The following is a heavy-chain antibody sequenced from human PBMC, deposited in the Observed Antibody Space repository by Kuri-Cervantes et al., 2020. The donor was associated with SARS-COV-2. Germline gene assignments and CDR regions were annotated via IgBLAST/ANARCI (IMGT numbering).Heavy chain of an antibody. CDR3: ARHPHAVAGPIDY. J-gene: IGHJ4*02. V-gene: IGHV4-59*05. CDR2: IYYSGST. CDR1: GGSISSYY. Sequence: ESLKISCTVSGGSISSYYWSWIRQPPGKGLEWIGSIYYSGSTYYNPSLKSRVTISVDTSKNQFSLKLSSVTAADTAVYYCARHPHAVAGPIDYWGQGTLVTVSS. D-gene: IGHD6-19*01.